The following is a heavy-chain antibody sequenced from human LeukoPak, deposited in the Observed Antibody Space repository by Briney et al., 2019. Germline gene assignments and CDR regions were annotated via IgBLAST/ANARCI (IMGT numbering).Heavy chain of an antibody. CDR2: IYYSGST. CDR1: GGSMNSYY. D-gene: IGHD6-13*01. Sequence: SETLSLTCSVSGGSMNSYYWSWIRQSPGKGLEWIGYIYYSGSTNYNPSLKSRVSISVDSSKNQFSLKVSSVTAADTAVYYCARGSDTAAGLYWGQGTLVTVSS. J-gene: IGHJ4*02. V-gene: IGHV4-59*12. CDR3: ARGSDTAAGLY.